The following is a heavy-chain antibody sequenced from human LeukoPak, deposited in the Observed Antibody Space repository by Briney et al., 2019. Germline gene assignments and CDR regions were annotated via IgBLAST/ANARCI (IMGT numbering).Heavy chain of an antibody. CDR1: GGSFSGYY. V-gene: IGHV4-34*01. J-gene: IGHJ4*02. Sequence: SETLSLTCAVYGGSFSGYYWSWIRQPPGKGLEWIGEINHSGSTNYNPALKSRVTISVDTSKNQFSLKLSSVTAADTAVYYCARGASKRDGYNEEWGQGTLVTVSS. D-gene: IGHD5-24*01. CDR3: ARGASKRDGYNEE. CDR2: INHSGST.